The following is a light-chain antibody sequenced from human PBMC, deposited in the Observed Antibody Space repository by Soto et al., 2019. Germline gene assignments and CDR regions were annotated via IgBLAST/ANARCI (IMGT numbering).Light chain of an antibody. V-gene: IGKV3-11*01. Sequence: SPXASQNIANYLDWYQQKNGQAPRXXIYESSNRATGIAARLSGSGSGTDLTLTISSLENEDFAVYYCQQRSSSTQTFGHGTKVDIK. CDR1: QNIANY. CDR3: QQRSSSTQT. CDR2: ESS. J-gene: IGKJ1*01.